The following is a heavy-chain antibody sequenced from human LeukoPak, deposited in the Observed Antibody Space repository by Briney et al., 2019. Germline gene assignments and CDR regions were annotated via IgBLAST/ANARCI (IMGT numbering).Heavy chain of an antibody. J-gene: IGHJ4*02. V-gene: IGHV3-23*01. CDR1: GFTFSSYA. CDR3: ARDSSMLRGPLVIYYFDF. Sequence: GGSLRLSCVASGFTFSSYAMSWVRQAPGKGLEWVSTISDSGDNTYYADSVKGRFTISRDNSKNTLYLQMNSLRVEDTAVYYCARDSSMLRGPLVIYYFDFWGQGTLVTVSS. CDR2: ISDSGDNT. D-gene: IGHD3-10*01.